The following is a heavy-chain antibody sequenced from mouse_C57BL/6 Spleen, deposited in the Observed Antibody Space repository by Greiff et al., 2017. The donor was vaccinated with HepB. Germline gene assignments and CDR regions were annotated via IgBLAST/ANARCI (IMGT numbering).Heavy chain of an antibody. D-gene: IGHD3-3*01. CDR1: GFNIKDDY. Sequence: VQLKESGAELVRPGASVKLSCTASGFNIKDDYMHWVKQRPEQGLEWIGWIDPENGDTEYASKFQGKATITADTSSNTAYLQLSSLTSEDTAVYYCTTRAVPYWGQGTLVTVSA. CDR2: IDPENGDT. V-gene: IGHV14-4*01. J-gene: IGHJ3*01. CDR3: TTRAVPY.